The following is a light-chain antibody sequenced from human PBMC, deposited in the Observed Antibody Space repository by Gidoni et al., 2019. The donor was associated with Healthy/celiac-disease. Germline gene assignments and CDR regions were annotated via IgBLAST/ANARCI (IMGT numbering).Light chain of an antibody. V-gene: IGKV2-28*01. CDR3: MQALQTPWT. Sequence: DIVMTQSPLSLPVTPGEPAYISCRSSQSLLHSNAYNYLDWYLQKPGQSPQLLIYFGSNRDSGVPDRFSGSGSGTDFTLKISRVEAEDVGVYYCMQALQTPWTFGQGTKVEIK. J-gene: IGKJ1*01. CDR2: FGS. CDR1: QSLLHSNAYNY.